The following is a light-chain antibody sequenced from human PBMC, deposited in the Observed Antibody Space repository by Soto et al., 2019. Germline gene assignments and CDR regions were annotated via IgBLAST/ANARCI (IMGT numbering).Light chain of an antibody. CDR2: KAS. CDR3: QQYNSYQWT. Sequence: DIQMTQSPSTLSASGGDRVTITCRASQSISSWLAWFQQKPGKAPHLLLYKASSLHSGVPARFSGSASGTEFTLTTGSLQPDDSATYYCQQYNSYQWTFGQGTKVEIK. V-gene: IGKV1-5*03. CDR1: QSISSW. J-gene: IGKJ1*01.